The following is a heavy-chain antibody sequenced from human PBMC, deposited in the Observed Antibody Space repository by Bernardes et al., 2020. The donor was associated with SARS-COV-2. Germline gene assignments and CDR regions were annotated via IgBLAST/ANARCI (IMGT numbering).Heavy chain of an antibody. V-gene: IGHV3-30*18. J-gene: IGHJ4*02. CDR3: AKGRYTYDSSGYLLFDY. D-gene: IGHD3-22*01. Sequence: GSLRLSCVGSGFTFSGYDMHWVRQTPGKGLEWVAVISSDETSKFYADSVKGRFTISRDNSKNTLFLHMNSLRGEDTAMYYCAKGRYTYDSSGYLLFDYWGQGTVVNVSS. CDR1: GFTFSGYD. CDR2: ISSDETSK.